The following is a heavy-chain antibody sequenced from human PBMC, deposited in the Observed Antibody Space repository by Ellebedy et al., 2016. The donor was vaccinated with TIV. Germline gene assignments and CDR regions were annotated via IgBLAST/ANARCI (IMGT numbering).Heavy chain of an antibody. J-gene: IGHJ5*01. CDR3: LTGVDPTDSDGYFYDNWFDP. CDR1: GFTFRNAW. CDR2: IKSKNDGETI. V-gene: IGHV3-15*01. Sequence: PGGSLRLSCAASGFTFRNAWLTWVRQSPGKGLEWVGRIKSKNDGETIDHAAPVRGRFNISIDDSKNPVYLQMNNLNTEDTSVYYCLTGVDPTDSDGYFYDNWFDPWGQGTLVTVSS. D-gene: IGHD3-22*01.